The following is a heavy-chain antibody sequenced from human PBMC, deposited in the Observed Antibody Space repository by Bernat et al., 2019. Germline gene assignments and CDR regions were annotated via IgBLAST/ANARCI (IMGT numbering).Heavy chain of an antibody. D-gene: IGHD1-26*01. CDR2: IYHYGTT. Sequence: QLQLQEWGPGLVKPSETLSLTCIVSDDSISSTSNYWAWIRQVPWEGLEGIGSIYHYGTTYYNASLKSRVTISIDSYKRQFSLKLNSVTAADTAVYNCARQSLVSGRSRLAWFDPWGQGTLVTVSS. J-gene: IGHJ5*02. CDR3: ARQSLVSGRSRLAWFDP. CDR1: DDSISSTSNY. V-gene: IGHV4-39*01.